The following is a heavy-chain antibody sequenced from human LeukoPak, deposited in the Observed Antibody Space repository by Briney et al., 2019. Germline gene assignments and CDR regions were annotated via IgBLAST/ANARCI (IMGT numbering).Heavy chain of an antibody. CDR2: IYTSGST. CDR3: ARVGRGITMVRGVTHFDY. J-gene: IGHJ4*02. Sequence: PSETLSLTCTVSGGSISSYYWSWIRQPAGKGLEWIGRIYTSGSTNYNPSLKSRVTMSVDTSKNQFSLKLSSVTAADTAVYYCARVGRGITMVRGVTHFDYWGQGTLVTVSS. CDR1: GGSISSYY. V-gene: IGHV4-4*07. D-gene: IGHD3-10*01.